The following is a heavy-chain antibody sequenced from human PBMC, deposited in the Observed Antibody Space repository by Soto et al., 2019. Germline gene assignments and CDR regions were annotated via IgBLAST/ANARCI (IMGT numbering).Heavy chain of an antibody. Sequence: SVKVSCKASGGTFSSYAISWVRQAPGQGLEWMGGIIPIFGTANYAQKFQGRVTITADKSTSTAYMELSSLRSEDTAVYYCARGRFYGSGSYYSPPYYYGMDVWGQGTTVTVS. V-gene: IGHV1-69*06. CDR1: GGTFSSYA. CDR3: ARGRFYGSGSYYSPPYYYGMDV. J-gene: IGHJ6*02. CDR2: IIPIFGTA. D-gene: IGHD3-10*01.